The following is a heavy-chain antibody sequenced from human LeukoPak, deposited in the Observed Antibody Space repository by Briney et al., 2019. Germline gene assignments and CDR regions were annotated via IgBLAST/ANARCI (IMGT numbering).Heavy chain of an antibody. Sequence: SDTLSLTCAVSDDSFSSHYWTWIPQPPGKGLEWIGYISYIRSTNYNPSLKSRVTISIDTSKNEFSLKLTSVTAADTAVYYCARDLVTVTKGFDIWGQGTMVTVSS. J-gene: IGHJ3*02. V-gene: IGHV4-59*11. CDR2: ISYIRST. CDR3: ARDLVTVTKGFDI. CDR1: DDSFSSHY. D-gene: IGHD4-17*01.